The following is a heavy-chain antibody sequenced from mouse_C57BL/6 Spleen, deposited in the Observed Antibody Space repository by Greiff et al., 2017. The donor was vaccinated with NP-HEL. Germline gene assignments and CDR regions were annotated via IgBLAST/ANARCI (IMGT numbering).Heavy chain of an antibody. D-gene: IGHD2-3*01. CDR1: GYTFTSYW. J-gene: IGHJ2*01. V-gene: IGHV1-55*01. CDR3: ARWRDSVGYYLHFDY. Sequence: QVQLKQSGAELVKPGASVKMSCKASGYTFTSYWITWVKQRPGQGLEWIGDIYPGSGSTNYNEKFKSKATLTVDTSSSTAYMQLSSLTSEDSAVYYCARWRDSVGYYLHFDYWGQGTTLTVSS. CDR2: IYPGSGST.